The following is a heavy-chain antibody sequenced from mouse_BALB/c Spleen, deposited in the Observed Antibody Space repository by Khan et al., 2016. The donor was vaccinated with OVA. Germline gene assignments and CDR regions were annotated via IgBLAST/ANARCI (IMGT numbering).Heavy chain of an antibody. V-gene: IGHV9-3-1*01. Sequence: QIQLVQSGPELKKPGETVKISCKASGYIFTNYGMNWVKQAPGQGLKWMGWINTYTGEPTYADDFRGRFAFSLETSASTAYLQINNLKNEDTATYFCARGAFCDGRWKNAWVAYWGQGTLVTVSA. CDR2: INTYTGEP. D-gene: IGHD1-1*01. CDR3: ARGAFCDGRWKNAWVAY. CDR1: GYIFTNYG. J-gene: IGHJ3*01.